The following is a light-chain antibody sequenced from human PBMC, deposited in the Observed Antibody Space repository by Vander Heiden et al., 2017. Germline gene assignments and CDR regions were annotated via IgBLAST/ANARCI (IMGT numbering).Light chain of an antibody. J-gene: IGKJ3*01. Sequence: DIQMTQSPSSLSASVGDRVTITCRASQGISNYLAWYQQKPGKVPKLLIYAASTLQSGVPSRFSGSGSGTDFTLTISSLQPEDVATYYCLKDNSAASTFGHEAKVGI. V-gene: IGKV1-27*01. CDR3: LKDNSAAST. CDR2: AAS. CDR1: QGISNY.